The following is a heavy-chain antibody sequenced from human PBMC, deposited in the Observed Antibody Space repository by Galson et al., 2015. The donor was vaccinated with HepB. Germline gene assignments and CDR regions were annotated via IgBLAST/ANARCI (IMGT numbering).Heavy chain of an antibody. Sequence: SLRLSCAASGFTFSSYGMHWVRQAPGKGLEWVAVISYDGSNKYYADSVKGRFTISRDNSKNTLYLQMNSLRAEDTAVYYCAKDLSWGSDYWGQGTLVTVSS. CDR2: ISYDGSNK. V-gene: IGHV3-30*18. CDR3: AKDLSWGSDY. J-gene: IGHJ4*02. CDR1: GFTFSSYG. D-gene: IGHD7-27*01.